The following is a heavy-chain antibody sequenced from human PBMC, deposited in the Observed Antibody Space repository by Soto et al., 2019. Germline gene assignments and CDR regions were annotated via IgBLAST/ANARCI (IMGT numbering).Heavy chain of an antibody. CDR1: GFTFSSYA. CDR2: ISGSGGST. D-gene: IGHD2-15*01. V-gene: IGHV3-23*01. CDR3: ASSRGDCSGGSCYSVLGFDY. Sequence: GGSLRLSCAASGFTFSSYAMSWVRQAPGKGLEWVSVISGSGGSTYYADSVKGRFTISRDNSKNTLYLQMNSLRAEDTAVYYCASSRGDCSGGSCYSVLGFDYWGQGTLVTVSS. J-gene: IGHJ4*02.